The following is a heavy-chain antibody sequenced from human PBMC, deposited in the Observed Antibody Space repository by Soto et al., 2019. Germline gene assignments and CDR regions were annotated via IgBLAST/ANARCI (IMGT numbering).Heavy chain of an antibody. V-gene: IGHV4-38-2*01. J-gene: IGHJ5*02. CDR3: ARAKSGSGKGWFDP. Sequence: SETLSLTCAVSGYSIRLGYSWGWIRQPPGKGLAWLGRLYHRGSTYYNPSLKSRVTISVDTSKPPCSLKLSSVTAADTAVYYCARAKSGSGKGWFDPWGQGTLVTVSS. CDR1: GYSIRLGYS. CDR2: LYHRGST. D-gene: IGHD3-10*01.